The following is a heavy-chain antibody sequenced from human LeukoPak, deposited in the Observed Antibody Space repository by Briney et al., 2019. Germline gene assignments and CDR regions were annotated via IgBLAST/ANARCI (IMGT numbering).Heavy chain of an antibody. CDR3: ARIRGATFYFDY. J-gene: IGHJ4*02. V-gene: IGHV1-8*01. CDR1: GYTFTSYD. D-gene: IGHD1-26*01. CDR2: MNPNSDNT. Sequence: ASVKVSCKASGYTFTSYDINWVRQATGQGLEWMGWMNPNSDNTGYAQKFQGRVTMTRNTSISTAYMELSSLRSEDTAVYYCARIRGATFYFDYWGQGTPVTVSS.